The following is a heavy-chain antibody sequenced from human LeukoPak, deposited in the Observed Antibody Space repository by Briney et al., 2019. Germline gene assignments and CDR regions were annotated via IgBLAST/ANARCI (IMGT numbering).Heavy chain of an antibody. CDR1: GFTFSSYA. CDR3: AKGPAFASGSYYHY. V-gene: IGHV3-23*01. D-gene: IGHD1-26*01. Sequence: GGSLRLSCAASGFTFSSYAMSWVRQAPGKGLEWVSAISGSGGSTYYADSVKGRFTSSRDNSKNTLYLQMNSLRAEDTAVYYCAKGPAFASGSYYHYWGQGTLVTVSS. CDR2: ISGSGGST. J-gene: IGHJ4*02.